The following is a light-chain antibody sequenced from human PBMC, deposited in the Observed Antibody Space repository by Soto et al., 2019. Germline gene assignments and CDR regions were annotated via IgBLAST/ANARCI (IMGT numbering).Light chain of an antibody. J-gene: IGKJ3*01. CDR1: QSGSSD. CDR2: GAS. V-gene: IGKV3-15*01. Sequence: ERLMTQSPATLSVSPGERATLSCRASQSGSSDLAWYQQKPGQPPRLLIYGASTRATGIPARSSGSGSGTEVTLTISSLQSEDFAVYYCHHYNSWPPFTFGPGTRVDIK. CDR3: HHYNSWPPFT.